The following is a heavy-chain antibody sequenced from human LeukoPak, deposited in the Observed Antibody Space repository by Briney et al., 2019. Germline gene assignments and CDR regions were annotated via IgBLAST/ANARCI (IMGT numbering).Heavy chain of an antibody. CDR2: IYHSGST. CDR1: GYSISSGYY. J-gene: IGHJ5*02. CDR3: AREASYCGGDCP. D-gene: IGHD2-21*02. Sequence: SETLSLTYTVSGYSISSGYYWGWIRQPPGKGLEWIGSIYHSGSTYYNPSLKSRVTISVDTSKNQFSLKLSSVTAADTAVYYCAREASYCGGDCPWGQGTLVTVSS. V-gene: IGHV4-38-2*02.